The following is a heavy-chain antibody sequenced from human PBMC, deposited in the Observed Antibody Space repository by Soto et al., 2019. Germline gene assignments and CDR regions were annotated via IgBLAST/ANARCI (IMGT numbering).Heavy chain of an antibody. D-gene: IGHD3-9*01. V-gene: IGHV1-18*01. CDR1: GYAFTSYG. CDR3: ASLVDFDWFTNYFDY. Sequence: ASVKVSCKASGYAFTSYGVSWVRQAPGQAPEWMGWISAHNNDINYAQKLQGRVTMTTDTSTSTAYMELRSLRSDDTAVYYCASLVDFDWFTNYFDYWGQGTLVTVSS. CDR2: ISAHNNDI. J-gene: IGHJ4*02.